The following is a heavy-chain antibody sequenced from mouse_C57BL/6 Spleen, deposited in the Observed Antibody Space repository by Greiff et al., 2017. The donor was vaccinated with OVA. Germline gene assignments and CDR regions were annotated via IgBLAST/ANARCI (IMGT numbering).Heavy chain of an antibody. CDR1: GYSFTDYN. V-gene: IGHV1-39*01. Sequence: VQLKQSGPELVKPGASVKISCKASGYSFTDYNMNWVKQSNGKSLEWIGVINPNYGPTSYNQKFKGKATLTVDQSSSTAYMPLNSLTSEDSAVYYCASTTVVDYFDYWGQGTTLTVSS. CDR2: INPNYGPT. D-gene: IGHD1-1*01. J-gene: IGHJ2*01. CDR3: ASTTVVDYFDY.